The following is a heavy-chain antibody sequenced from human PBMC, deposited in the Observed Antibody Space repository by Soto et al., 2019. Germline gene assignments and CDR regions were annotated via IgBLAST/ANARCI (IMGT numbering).Heavy chain of an antibody. V-gene: IGHV3-33*01. J-gene: IGHJ3*02. CDR1: GFIFSSYG. CDR3: ARDRGGGATDAFDI. Sequence: QVQLVESGGGVVQPGRSLRLSCAPSGFIFSSYGMHWVRQAPGKGLEWVALIWYDESNKYYADSMKGRFTISRDNSKNTLFLQMNSLRAEDTAIYYCARDRGGGATDAFDIWGQGTMVTVSS. D-gene: IGHD5-12*01. CDR2: IWYDESNK.